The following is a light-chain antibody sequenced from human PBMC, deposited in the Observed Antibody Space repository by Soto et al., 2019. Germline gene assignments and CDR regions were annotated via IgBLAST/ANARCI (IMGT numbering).Light chain of an antibody. Sequence: EIVMTQSPATLSVSPGERATLSCGATQSVSSNLAWYLQKPGQAPRLFIYGASTRATGIPDRISGSGSETEFNLTISSLQPEDFAVYYCQKYNNWPRTCGQGTKVDIK. CDR1: QSVSSN. J-gene: IGKJ1*01. V-gene: IGKV3-15*01. CDR2: GAS. CDR3: QKYNNWPRT.